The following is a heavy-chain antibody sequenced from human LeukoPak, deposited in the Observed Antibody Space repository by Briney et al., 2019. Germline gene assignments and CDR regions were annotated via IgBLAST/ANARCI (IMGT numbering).Heavy chain of an antibody. CDR1: GGSISSSNW. CDR2: IYHSGST. V-gene: IGHV4-4*02. D-gene: IGHD3-16*01. CDR3: ARQLGAYCYPFDI. Sequence: SETLSLTCAVSGGSISSSNWWSWVRQPPGKGLEWIGEIYHSGSTNYNPSLKSRVTISVDKSKNQFSLKLSSVTAADTAVYYCARQLGAYCYPFDIWGQGTKVTVSS. J-gene: IGHJ3*02.